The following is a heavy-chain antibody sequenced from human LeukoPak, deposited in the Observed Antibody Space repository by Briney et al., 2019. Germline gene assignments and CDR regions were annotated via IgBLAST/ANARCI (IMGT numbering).Heavy chain of an antibody. Sequence: SETLSLTCTVSGDSFNSAGYYWSWIRHHPGKGLEWIGYIYYSGATYYNPSLKSRLSISADTSKNQFFLKLTSVTAADTAVYYCARQELRYFDWLPGWYFDLWGRGTLVTVSS. CDR3: ARQELRYFDWLPGWYFDL. V-gene: IGHV4-31*03. D-gene: IGHD3-9*01. J-gene: IGHJ2*01. CDR1: GDSFNSAGYY. CDR2: IYYSGAT.